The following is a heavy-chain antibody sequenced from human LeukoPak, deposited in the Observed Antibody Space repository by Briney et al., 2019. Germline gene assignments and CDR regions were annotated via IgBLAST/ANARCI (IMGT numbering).Heavy chain of an antibody. D-gene: IGHD3-10*01. CDR3: ATDPSVTMVRGNYYYYGMDV. CDR1: GITFSNAW. Sequence: GGSLRLSCAASGITFSNAWMSWVRQAPGKGLDWVGRIKSKIDGGTTDYAAPVKGRFIISRDDSKNTLSLQMKSLKTEDTAVYYCATDPSVTMVRGNYYYYGMDVWGQGTTVTVSS. CDR2: IKSKIDGGTT. J-gene: IGHJ6*02. V-gene: IGHV3-15*01.